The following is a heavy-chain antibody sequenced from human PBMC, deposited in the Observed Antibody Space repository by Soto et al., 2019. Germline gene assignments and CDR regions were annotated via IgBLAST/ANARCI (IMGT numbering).Heavy chain of an antibody. CDR2: INKDGSEK. CDR3: ARGTKATTGIDY. Sequence: PGGSVRLSCAASGFTFSSYWMTWVRQAPGKGLEWLANINKDGSEKNYVDSVKGRLTISRDNAKNSLSVQVNSLRAEDTAVYYCARGTKATTGIDYWGQGILVTVSS. D-gene: IGHD1-1*01. CDR1: GFTFSSYW. J-gene: IGHJ4*02. V-gene: IGHV3-7*04.